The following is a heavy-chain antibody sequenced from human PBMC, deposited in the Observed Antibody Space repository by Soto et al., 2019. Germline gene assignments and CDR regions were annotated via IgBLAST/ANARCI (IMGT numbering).Heavy chain of an antibody. V-gene: IGHV3-23*01. Sequence: GGSLRLSCAASGFTFSSYAVSWVRQAPGKGLEWVSAISGSGGSTYYADSVKGRFTISRDNSKNTLYLQMNSLRAEDTAVYYCAKDLRDGYNTAFDYWGQGTLVTVSS. J-gene: IGHJ4*02. CDR3: AKDLRDGYNTAFDY. CDR1: GFTFSSYA. D-gene: IGHD5-12*01. CDR2: ISGSGGST.